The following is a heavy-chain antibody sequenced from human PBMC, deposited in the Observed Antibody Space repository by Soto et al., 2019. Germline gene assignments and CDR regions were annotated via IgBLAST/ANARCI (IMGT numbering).Heavy chain of an antibody. CDR2: ISSIGVAT. D-gene: IGHD2-15*01. J-gene: IGHJ6*02. CDR3: ARRGDILYYYGMDV. CDR1: GFTFSIHE. V-gene: IGHV3-48*03. Sequence: PGGSLRLSCAASGFTFSIHEMNWVRQAPGKGLEWVSYISSIGVATYYADSVKGRFTISRDNAKNSRYLQMNSLRAEDTAVYYCARRGDILYYYGMDVWGQGTTVTVSS.